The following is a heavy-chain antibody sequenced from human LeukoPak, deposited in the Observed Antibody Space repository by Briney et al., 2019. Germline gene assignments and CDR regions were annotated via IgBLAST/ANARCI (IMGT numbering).Heavy chain of an antibody. J-gene: IGHJ4*02. CDR3: ARHGYSSSWYFHY. D-gene: IGHD6-13*01. V-gene: IGHV4-39*01. CDR1: GGSISSSSYY. Sequence: PSETLSLTCTVSGGSISSSSYYWGWIRQPPGKGLEWIGSIYYSGSTYYNPSLKSRVTISVDTSKNQFSLKLSSVTAADTAVYYCARHGYSSSWYFHYWGQGTLVTVSS. CDR2: IYYSGST.